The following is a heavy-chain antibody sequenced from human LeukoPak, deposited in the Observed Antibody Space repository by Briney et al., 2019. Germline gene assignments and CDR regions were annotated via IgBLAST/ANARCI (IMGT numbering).Heavy chain of an antibody. Sequence: ASVTVSCKASGYSLSNYGLSWVRQAPEQGLEWMGWINPNSGGTNYAQRFQGRVTMTRDTSISTVYMELSRLTSDDTAVYYCARGDGSGRYCIEYWGQGTLVAVAS. D-gene: IGHD3-10*01. J-gene: IGHJ4*02. CDR1: GYSLSNYG. CDR3: ARGDGSGRYCIEY. CDR2: INPNSGGT. V-gene: IGHV1-2*02.